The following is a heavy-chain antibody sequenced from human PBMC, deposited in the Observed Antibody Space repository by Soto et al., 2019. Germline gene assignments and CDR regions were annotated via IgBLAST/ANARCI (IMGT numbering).Heavy chain of an antibody. CDR1: GGSISSSSYY. CDR3: VRGVVNDDAFDI. D-gene: IGHD3-3*01. Sequence: ETLSLTCTVSGGSISSSSYYWGWIRQPPGKGLEWIGSIYYSGSTYYNPSLKSRVTISVDTSKNQFSLKLSSVTAADTAVYYCVRGVVNDDAFDIWGQGTMVTVSS. CDR2: IYYSGST. V-gene: IGHV4-39*01. J-gene: IGHJ3*02.